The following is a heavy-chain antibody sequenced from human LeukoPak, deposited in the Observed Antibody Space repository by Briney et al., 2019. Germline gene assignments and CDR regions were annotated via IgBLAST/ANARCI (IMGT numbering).Heavy chain of an antibody. V-gene: IGHV3-74*01. CDR1: GFTFSTFA. CDR3: ARRGLPDV. J-gene: IGHJ6*03. D-gene: IGHD2-15*01. Sequence: PGGSLRLSCAASGFTFSTFAMTWVRQAPGKGLVWVSRINTDGFSTTYADSVKGRFTISRDNAKNTLYLQMYSLRVEDTAVYYCARRGLPDVWGKGTTVTVSS. CDR2: INTDGFST.